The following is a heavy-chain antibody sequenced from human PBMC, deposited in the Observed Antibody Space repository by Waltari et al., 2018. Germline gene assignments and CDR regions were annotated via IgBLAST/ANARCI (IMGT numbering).Heavy chain of an antibody. CDR3: AFQIWSSSSGTLGY. Sequence: QVQLVQSGAEVKQPGSSVKVSCKASGGPFSSSAISWVRQSPGQGLEWMGRIIPIFGTANYAQKFQGRVTITADKSTSTAYMELSSLRSEDTAVYYCAFQIWSSSSGTLGYWGQGTLVTVSS. J-gene: IGHJ4*02. CDR2: IIPIFGTA. CDR1: GGPFSSSA. D-gene: IGHD6-6*01. V-gene: IGHV1-69*08.